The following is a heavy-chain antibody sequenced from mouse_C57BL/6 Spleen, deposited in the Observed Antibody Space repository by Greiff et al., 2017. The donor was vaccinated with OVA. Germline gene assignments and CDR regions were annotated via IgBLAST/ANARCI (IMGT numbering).Heavy chain of an antibody. V-gene: IGHV1-59*01. J-gene: IGHJ2*01. CDR1: GYTFTSYW. CDR3: ARGGVTTVVANYFDY. D-gene: IGHD1-1*01. Sequence: VQLQQPGAELVRPGTSVKLSCKASGYTFTSYWMHWVKHRPGQGLEWIGVIDPSDSYTNYNQKFKGKATLTVDTSSSTAYMQLSSLTSEDSAVYYCARGGVTTVVANYFDYWGQGTTLTVSS. CDR2: IDPSDSYT.